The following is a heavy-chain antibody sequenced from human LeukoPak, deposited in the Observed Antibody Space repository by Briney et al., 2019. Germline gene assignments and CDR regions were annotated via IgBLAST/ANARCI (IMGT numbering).Heavy chain of an antibody. J-gene: IGHJ4*02. V-gene: IGHV1-2*02. CDR2: INPNSGGT. CDR3: ATYDYYDSSGYAY. D-gene: IGHD3-22*01. Sequence: ASVKVSFKASGYTFTGYYMHWVRQAPGRGLEWMGWINPNSGGTNYAQKFQGRVTMTRDTSISTAYMELSRLRSDDTAVYYCATYDYYDSSGYAYWGQGTLVTVSS. CDR1: GYTFTGYY.